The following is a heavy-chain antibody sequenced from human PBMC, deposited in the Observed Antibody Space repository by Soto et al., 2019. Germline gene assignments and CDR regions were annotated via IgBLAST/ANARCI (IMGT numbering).Heavy chain of an antibody. V-gene: IGHV1-2*02. Sequence: GASVKVSCKASGYTFTGYYMHWVRQAPGQGLEWMGWINPNSGGTNYAQKFQGRVTMTRDTSISTAYMELSRLRSDDTAVYYCAKQSTGYSRDFDYWGQGTLVTVYS. D-gene: IGHD6-13*01. CDR1: GYTFTGYY. CDR2: INPNSGGT. CDR3: AKQSTGYSRDFDY. J-gene: IGHJ4*02.